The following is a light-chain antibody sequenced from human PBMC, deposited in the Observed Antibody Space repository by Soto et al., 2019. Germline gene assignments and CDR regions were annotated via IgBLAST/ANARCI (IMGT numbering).Light chain of an antibody. Sequence: QSSVTQPASVSGAPGQAVTISCTGTSSDVGSFDVVSWYQQHPGKAPTLIIYAGNRRPSGVSSRFSGSQSDNTPSLTISGLQAEDEADYYCCSYAGSTYVFGSGTKVTVL. CDR2: AGN. V-gene: IGLV2-23*01. CDR3: CSYAGSTYV. J-gene: IGLJ1*01. CDR1: SSDVGSFDV.